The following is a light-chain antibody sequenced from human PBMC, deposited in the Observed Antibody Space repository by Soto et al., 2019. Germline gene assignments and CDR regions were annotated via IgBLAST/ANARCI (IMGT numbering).Light chain of an antibody. CDR1: QSVNSNY. CDR3: HQYGRSHFT. V-gene: IGKV3-20*01. CDR2: DTS. J-gene: IGKJ3*01. Sequence: EIVLMQSPGTLSLSPGEGATLSCRANQSVNSNYLAWYQQKPGQAPTVLIFDTSRRATCVPDRFSGSGSGTVFTLTISRLEPDVFAVYYCHQYGRSHFTFGPGIKVNIK.